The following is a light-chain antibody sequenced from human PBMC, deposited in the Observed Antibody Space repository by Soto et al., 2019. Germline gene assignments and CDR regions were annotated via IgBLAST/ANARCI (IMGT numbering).Light chain of an antibody. CDR1: SSDFGSYHL. J-gene: IGLJ2*01. CDR3: CSFAASSTDVV. V-gene: IGLV2-23*01. CDR2: EGT. Sequence: QSALTQPASVSGSPGQSITISCTGTSSDFGSYHLVSWYQQHPGKAPKLMIYEGTKRPSGISIRFSGSISDNTASLTITGLQADDEATYHCCSFAASSTDVVFGGGTKVTVL.